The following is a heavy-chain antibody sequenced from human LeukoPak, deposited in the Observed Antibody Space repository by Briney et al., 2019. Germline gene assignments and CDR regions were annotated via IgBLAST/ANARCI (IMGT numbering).Heavy chain of an antibody. CDR2: ISGSGGST. V-gene: IGHV3-23*01. D-gene: IGHD2-15*01. J-gene: IGHJ4*02. CDR1: GFTFSSYA. Sequence: GGSLRLSCAASGFTFSSYAMSWVRQAPGKGLEWVSAISGSGGSTYYADSVKGRFTISRDNSKNTLYLQMNSLRAEDTAVYYCAQQIVVVVAAFDYWGQGTLVTVSS. CDR3: AQQIVVVVAAFDY.